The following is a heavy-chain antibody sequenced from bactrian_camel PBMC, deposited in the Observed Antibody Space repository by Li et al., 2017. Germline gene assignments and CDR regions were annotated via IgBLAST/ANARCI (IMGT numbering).Heavy chain of an antibody. Sequence: VQLVESGGGSVQAGGSLRLSYAASRVTDARFCMGWVRQAPGKEREGVAAFDRDGSTSYVDSVTGRFTISQDNAKKTTYLQMDHLRTEDTAIYYCAAGWSYGVGTLLRRHYDYWGQGTQVTVS. CDR3: AAGWSYGVGTLLRRHYDY. D-gene: IGHD5*01. CDR2: FDRDGST. J-gene: IGHJ4*01. V-gene: IGHV3S67*01. CDR1: RVTDARFC.